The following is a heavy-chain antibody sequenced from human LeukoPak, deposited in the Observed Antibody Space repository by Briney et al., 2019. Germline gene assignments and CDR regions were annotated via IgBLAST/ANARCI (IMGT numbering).Heavy chain of an antibody. D-gene: IGHD5-18*01. Sequence: ASLKVSCKASRYTFTSYAMNWVRQAPGQGLEWMGWINTNTGNPTYAQGFTGRFVFSLDTSVSTAYLQISSLTAEDTAVYYCARGQGDTAMADFDYWGQGTLVTVSS. J-gene: IGHJ4*02. CDR3: ARGQGDTAMADFDY. CDR1: RYTFTSYA. V-gene: IGHV7-4-1*02. CDR2: INTNTGNP.